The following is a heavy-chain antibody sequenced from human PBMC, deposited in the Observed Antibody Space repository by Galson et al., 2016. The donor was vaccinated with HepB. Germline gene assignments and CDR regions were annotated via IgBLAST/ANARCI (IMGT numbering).Heavy chain of an antibody. V-gene: IGHV1-18*01. Sequence: SVKVSCKASGYSLTSYGISWVRQAPGQGLEWMGWISAYNGNTNYAQKLQGRVTMTADTSTSTGYMELRGLRSDDTAVYYCARLQRDDFRLDPWGQGTLVTVSS. CDR2: ISAYNGNT. CDR3: ARLQRDDFRLDP. CDR1: GYSLTSYG. D-gene: IGHD3-3*01. J-gene: IGHJ5*02.